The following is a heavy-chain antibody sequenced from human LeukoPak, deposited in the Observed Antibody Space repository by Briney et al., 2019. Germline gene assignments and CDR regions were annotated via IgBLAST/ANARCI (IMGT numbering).Heavy chain of an antibody. CDR1: GGSISSYY. Sequence: SETLSLTCTVSGGSISSYYWSWIRQPPGKGLEWIGYIYYSGSTNYNPSLKSRVTISVDTSKNQFSLKLSSVTAADTAVYYCARLYYDILTPEFGNGMDVWGQGTTVTVSS. J-gene: IGHJ6*02. D-gene: IGHD3-9*01. V-gene: IGHV4-59*01. CDR2: IYYSGST. CDR3: ARLYYDILTPEFGNGMDV.